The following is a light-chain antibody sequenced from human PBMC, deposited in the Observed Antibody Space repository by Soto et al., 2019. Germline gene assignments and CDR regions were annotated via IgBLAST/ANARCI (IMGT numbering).Light chain of an antibody. CDR1: SGDVGGYNY. CDR3: CSYAGSSFWV. Sequence: QLVLTQPRSVSGSPGQSVTISCTGTSGDVGGYNYVSWYQQHPGKAPKLMIYDVSKRPSGVPDRFSGSKSGNTASLTISGLQAEDEADYYCCSYAGSSFWVFGGGTKLTVL. J-gene: IGLJ3*02. V-gene: IGLV2-11*01. CDR2: DVS.